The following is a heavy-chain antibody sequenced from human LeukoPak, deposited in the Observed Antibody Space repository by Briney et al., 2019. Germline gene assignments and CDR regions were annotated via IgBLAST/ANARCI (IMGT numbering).Heavy chain of an antibody. CDR2: IYYSGST. J-gene: IGHJ4*02. CDR3: ARNIGYTGPFDY. CDR1: GGSISSYY. D-gene: IGHD6-13*01. V-gene: IGHV4-59*08. Sequence: SETLSLTCTVSGGSISSYYWSWIRQPPGKGLEWIGYIYYSGSTNYNPSLKSRVTISVDTSKNQFSLKLSSVTAADTAVYYCARNIGYTGPFDYWGQGTLVTVSS.